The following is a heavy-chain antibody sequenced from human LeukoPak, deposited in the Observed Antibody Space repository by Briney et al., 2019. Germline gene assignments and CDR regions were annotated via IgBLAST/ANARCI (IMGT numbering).Heavy chain of an antibody. CDR3: ARDQYDTWSRRGNFDS. CDR2: IKLDGSER. J-gene: IGHJ4*02. CDR1: GFTSGKYW. D-gene: IGHD3-3*01. Sequence: GGSLRLSCVASGFTSGKYWMSWVRQAPGKGLEWVANIKLDGSERNYVDSVKGRFTISRDNTKNSLYLQMNSLRVEDTAVFYCARDQYDTWSRRGNFDSWGQGTLVIVSS. V-gene: IGHV3-7*03.